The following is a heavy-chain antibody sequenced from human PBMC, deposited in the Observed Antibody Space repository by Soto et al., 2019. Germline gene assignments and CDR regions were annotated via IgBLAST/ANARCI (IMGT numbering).Heavy chain of an antibody. Sequence: EVQLLESGGGLVQPGGSLRLYCAASGFSFSTYAMTWVRQAPGKGLEWVSTITPSGGNTYYADSVKVRFTITRDNSENTLYLHMNSLRAEDTAVYYCAGRYCPNGVCYTNYYYYMDIWGEGTTVSVSS. V-gene: IGHV3-23*01. CDR3: AGRYCPNGVCYTNYYYYMDI. D-gene: IGHD2-8*01. J-gene: IGHJ6*03. CDR2: ITPSGGNT. CDR1: GFSFSTYA.